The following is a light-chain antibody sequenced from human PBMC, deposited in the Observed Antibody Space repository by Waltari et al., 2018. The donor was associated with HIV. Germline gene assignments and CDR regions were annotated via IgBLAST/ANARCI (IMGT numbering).Light chain of an antibody. CDR3: QQFNSYPLT. CDR1: QDISGA. Sequence: AIQLTQSPSSLSASVGDRVTITCRASQDISGALAWYQPKPGKPPKLLIHDASILETGVPSKFSGSGAGADFTLTISSLQPEDFATYYCQQFNSYPLTFGAGTKVEIK. CDR2: DAS. V-gene: IGKV1-13*02. J-gene: IGKJ4*01.